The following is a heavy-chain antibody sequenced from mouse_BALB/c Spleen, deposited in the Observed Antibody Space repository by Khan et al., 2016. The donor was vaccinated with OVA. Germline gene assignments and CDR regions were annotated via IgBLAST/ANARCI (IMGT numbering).Heavy chain of an antibody. Sequence: EVELVESGGDFVRPGGSLKLSCVASGFTFSTYGMSWVRQTPDKRLEWVATINTGGAYTYYPDSVKGRFTISRDNAKNTLYLQLSSLKSEDTAIYYCARRAYYYNSEGFAYWGQGTLVTVSA. CDR1: GFTFSTYG. CDR2: INTGGAYT. CDR3: ARRAYYYNSEGFAY. V-gene: IGHV5-6*01. J-gene: IGHJ3*01. D-gene: IGHD1-1*01.